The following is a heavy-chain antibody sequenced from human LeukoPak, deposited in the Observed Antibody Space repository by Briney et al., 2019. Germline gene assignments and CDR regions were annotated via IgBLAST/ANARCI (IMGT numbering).Heavy chain of an antibody. J-gene: IGHJ5*02. CDR1: GFTFDDYA. D-gene: IGHD3-22*01. CDR3: AKDISFDYYDSSGYRTNWFDP. V-gene: IGHV3-9*01. Sequence: GGSLRLSCAASGFTFDDYAMHWVRHAPGKGLEWVSGISWNSGSIGYADSVKGRFTISRDNAKNSLYLQMNSLRAEDTALYYCAKDISFDYYDSSGYRTNWFDPWGQGTLVTVSS. CDR2: ISWNSGSI.